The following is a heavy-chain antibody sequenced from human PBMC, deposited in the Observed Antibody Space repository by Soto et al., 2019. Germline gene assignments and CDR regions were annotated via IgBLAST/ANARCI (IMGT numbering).Heavy chain of an antibody. D-gene: IGHD3-10*01. CDR2: ISSSSSTI. CDR3: AREAKAMIWGNWFDP. CDR1: GFTFSSYS. J-gene: IGHJ5*02. V-gene: IGHV3-48*02. Sequence: PGGSLRLSCAASGFTFSSYSMNRVRQAPGKGLEWVSYISSSSSTIYYADSVKGRFTISRDNAKNSLYLQMNSLRDEDTAVYYCAREAKAMIWGNWFDPWGQGTLVTVSS.